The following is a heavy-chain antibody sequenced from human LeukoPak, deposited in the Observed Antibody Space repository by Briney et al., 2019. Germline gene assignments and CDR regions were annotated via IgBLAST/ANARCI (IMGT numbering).Heavy chain of an antibody. V-gene: IGHV4-34*01. CDR3: ARGGYCSGGNCYSGDNWFDP. CDR2: INHSGST. CDR1: GGSFSGYY. D-gene: IGHD2-15*01. J-gene: IGHJ5*02. Sequence: SETLSLTCAVYGGSFSGYYWSWIRQPPGKGLEWIGEINHSGSTNYNPSLKSRVTISVDTSTNRFSLKLSSVTAADTALYYCARGGYCSGGNCYSGDNWFDPWGQGTLVTVSS.